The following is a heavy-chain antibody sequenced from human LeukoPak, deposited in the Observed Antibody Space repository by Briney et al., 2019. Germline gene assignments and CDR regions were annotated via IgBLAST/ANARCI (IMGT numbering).Heavy chain of an antibody. D-gene: IGHD2-21*02. Sequence: SETLSHTCTVSGGSISSYYWSWIRQPPGKGLEWIGYIYYSGSTNYNPSLKSRVTISVDTSKNQFSLKLSSVTAADTAVYYCARGACGGDCYSGWANWFDPWGQGTLVTVSS. CDR1: GGSISSYY. CDR3: ARGACGGDCYSGWANWFDP. CDR2: IYYSGST. J-gene: IGHJ5*02. V-gene: IGHV4-59*01.